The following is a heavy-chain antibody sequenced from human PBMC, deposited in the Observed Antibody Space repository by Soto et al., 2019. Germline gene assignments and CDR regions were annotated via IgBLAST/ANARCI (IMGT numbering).Heavy chain of an antibody. CDR3: VVATKYYYYYGMDV. CDR1: GGSFSGYY. CDR2: INHSGST. V-gene: IGHV4-34*01. Sequence: SETLSLTCAVYGGSFSGYYWSWIRQPPGKGLEWIGEINHSGSTNYNPSLKSRVTISVDTSKNQFSLKLSSVTAADTAVYYCVVATKYYYYYGMDVWGQGTTVTVSS. J-gene: IGHJ6*02. D-gene: IGHD5-12*01.